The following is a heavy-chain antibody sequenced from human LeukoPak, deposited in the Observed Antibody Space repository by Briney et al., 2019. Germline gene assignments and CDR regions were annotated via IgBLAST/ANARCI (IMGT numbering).Heavy chain of an antibody. J-gene: IGHJ5*02. CDR3: AKDIYSNYGFSPWFDP. CDR1: GFTFSSYG. D-gene: IGHD4-11*01. Sequence: GGSLRLSCAASGFTFSSYGMHWFRQAPDKGLEWVAFIRYDGSNKYYADSVKGRFTIYRDNSKNTLYLQMNSLRAEDTAVYYCAKDIYSNYGFSPWFDPWGQGTLVTVSS. CDR2: IRYDGSNK. V-gene: IGHV3-30*02.